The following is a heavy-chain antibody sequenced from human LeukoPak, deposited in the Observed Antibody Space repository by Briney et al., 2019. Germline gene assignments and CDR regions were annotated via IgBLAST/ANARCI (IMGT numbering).Heavy chain of an antibody. Sequence: SVKVSCKASGGTFSRYGISWVRQAPGQGLEWMGGIIAFFGTANYAQKFQGRVTITADESTSTAYMELSSLRSEDTAVYYCSTHPGYIYGHIFEYWGQGTLVTVPS. CDR1: GGTFSRYG. V-gene: IGHV1-69*01. CDR2: IIAFFGTA. D-gene: IGHD5-18*01. J-gene: IGHJ4*02. CDR3: STHPGYIYGHIFEY.